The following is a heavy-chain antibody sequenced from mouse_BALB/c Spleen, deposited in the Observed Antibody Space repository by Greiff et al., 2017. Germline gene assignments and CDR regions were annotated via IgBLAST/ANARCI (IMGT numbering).Heavy chain of an antibody. CDR2: INPYNDGT. J-gene: IGHJ3*01. V-gene: IGHV1-14*01. CDR1: GYTFTSYV. Sequence: VQLQQSGPELVKPGASVKMSCKASGYTFTSYVMHWVKQKPGQGLEWIGYINPYNDGTKYNEKFKGKATLTSDKSSSTAYMELSSLTSEDSAVYYCARGGTARAAWFAYWGQGNLVTVSA. D-gene: IGHD3-3*01. CDR3: ARGGTARAAWFAY.